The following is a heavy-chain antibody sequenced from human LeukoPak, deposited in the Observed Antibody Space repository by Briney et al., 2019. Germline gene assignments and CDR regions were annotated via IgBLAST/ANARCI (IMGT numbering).Heavy chain of an antibody. V-gene: IGHV1-2*02. CDR3: ARDLYQWLPSTRPRDYYYYMDV. J-gene: IGHJ6*03. CDR1: GYTFTVYY. D-gene: IGHD6-19*01. Sequence: ASVKVSFKASGYTFTVYYIHWVRQAPGQGLECMGWINPNSGGTNYAQKFRGRVTMTRDTSISTAYMELSSLRSDDTAVYYCARDLYQWLPSTRPRDYYYYMDVWGEGTTVTVSS. CDR2: INPNSGGT.